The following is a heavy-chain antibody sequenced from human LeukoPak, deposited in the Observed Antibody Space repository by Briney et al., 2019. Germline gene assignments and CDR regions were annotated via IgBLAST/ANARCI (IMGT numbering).Heavy chain of an antibody. D-gene: IGHD2-15*01. CDR1: GFTFSNYA. CDR2: ISGSGDST. V-gene: IGHV3-23*01. J-gene: IGHJ4*02. CDR3: ARDRLGYCSGGSCYSGDRSDY. Sequence: GGSLRLSCAASGFTFSNYAMNWVRQAPGKGLEWVSAISGSGDSTYYADSVKGRFTISRDNSKNTLYLQMNSLRAEDTAVYYCARDRLGYCSGGSCYSGDRSDYWGQGTLVTVSS.